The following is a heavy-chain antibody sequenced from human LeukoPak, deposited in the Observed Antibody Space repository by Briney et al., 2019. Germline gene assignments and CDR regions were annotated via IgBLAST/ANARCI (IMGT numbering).Heavy chain of an antibody. CDR2: INPNSGGT. J-gene: IGHJ4*02. CDR1: GYTFTGYY. CDR3: ARDLLGSDCSSTSCYNYYFDY. V-gene: IGHV1-2*02. D-gene: IGHD2-2*02. Sequence: ASVKVSCKASGYTFTGYYMHWVRQAAGQGLEWMGWINPNSGGTNYAQKFQGRVTMTRDTSISTAYMELSRLRSDNTAVYYCARDLLGSDCSSTSCYNYYFDYWGQGTLVTVSS.